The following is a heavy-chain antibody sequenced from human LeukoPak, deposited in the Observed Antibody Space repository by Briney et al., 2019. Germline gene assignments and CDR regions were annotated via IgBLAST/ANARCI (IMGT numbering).Heavy chain of an antibody. CDR1: GDSISSGYY. CDR3: ARGIEQLVFRWFDP. CDR2: IHPSGTT. Sequence: SETLSLTCTVSGDSISSGYYWRWVRQHPGKGLEWIGYIHPSGTTYSNPSLESRVTISVDTSKNQFSLKLSSVTAADTAVYYCARGIEQLVFRWFDPWGQGTLVTVSS. V-gene: IGHV4-38-2*02. D-gene: IGHD6-6*01. J-gene: IGHJ5*02.